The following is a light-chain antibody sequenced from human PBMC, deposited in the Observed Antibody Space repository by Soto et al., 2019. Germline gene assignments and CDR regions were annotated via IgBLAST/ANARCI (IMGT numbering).Light chain of an antibody. CDR2: DAS. CDR3: QQSDSIPT. CDR1: RSISTF. J-gene: IGKJ4*01. V-gene: IGKV1-39*01. Sequence: DIQMTQSPSSLSASVGDRVNITCRASRSISTFLNLYQHKPGTAPKLLIYDASRLQSGVPSRFSGSASGTDFTLTIGSLRPEDVATYYCQQSDSIPTFGGGTKVEI.